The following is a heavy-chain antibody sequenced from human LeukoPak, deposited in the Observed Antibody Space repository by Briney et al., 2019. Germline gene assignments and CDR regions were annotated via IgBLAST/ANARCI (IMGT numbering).Heavy chain of an antibody. Sequence: GGSLSLSCAAAGFNFSNAWMSWVRQAPGKGREWGSHIKSNTDGRTTDYAAPVTFRLTISRDNSKNTLYLQMNSLKTEDTALYYCTKVGVSGSGTAPHDYWG. CDR1: GFNFSNAW. CDR3: TKVGVSGSGTAPHDY. J-gene: IGHJ4*01. V-gene: IGHV3-15*01. CDR2: IKSNTDGRTT. D-gene: IGHD3-10*01.